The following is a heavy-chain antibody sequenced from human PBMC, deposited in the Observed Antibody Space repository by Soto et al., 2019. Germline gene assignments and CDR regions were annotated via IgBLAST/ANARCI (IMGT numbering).Heavy chain of an antibody. J-gene: IGHJ4*02. CDR3: ATTTGDY. V-gene: IGHV3-21*01. CDR2: ISSDNTYI. D-gene: IGHD5-12*01. CDR1: GFTFSSYS. Sequence: GGSLRLSCAASGFTFSSYSMNWVRQAPGKGLEWVSSISSDNTYIYYVDSVRGRFTISRDNAKNSLYLQMNSLRAEDTAVYYCATTTGDYWGQGTLVTVSS.